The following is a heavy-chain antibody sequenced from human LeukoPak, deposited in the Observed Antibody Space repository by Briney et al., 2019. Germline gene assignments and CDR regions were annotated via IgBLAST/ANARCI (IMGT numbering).Heavy chain of an antibody. CDR1: GGSISSYY. CDR3: ARAGDIVVVVADWYFDL. CDR2: IYYSGST. J-gene: IGHJ2*01. Sequence: PSETPSLTCTVSGGSISSYYWSWIRQPPGKGLEWIGYIYYSGSTNYNPSLKSRVTISVDTSKNQFSLKLSSVTAADTAVYYCARAGDIVVVVADWYFDLWGRGTLVTVSS. V-gene: IGHV4-59*08. D-gene: IGHD2-15*01.